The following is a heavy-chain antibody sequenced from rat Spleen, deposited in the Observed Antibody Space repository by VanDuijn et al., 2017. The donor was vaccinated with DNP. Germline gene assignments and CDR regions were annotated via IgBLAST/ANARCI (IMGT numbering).Heavy chain of an antibody. CDR3: ARLGTQGFTY. CDR1: GFSITRSYR. Sequence: EVQLQESGPGLVKPSQSLSLTCSVTGFSITRSYRWNWIRKFPGSKLEWIGYINSAGSTNYNPSLKSRISITRDTSKNQFFLQVNSVTTEDTATYYCARLGTQGFTYWGQGTLVTVSS. J-gene: IGHJ3*01. CDR2: INSAGST. V-gene: IGHV3-3*01. D-gene: IGHD1-5*01.